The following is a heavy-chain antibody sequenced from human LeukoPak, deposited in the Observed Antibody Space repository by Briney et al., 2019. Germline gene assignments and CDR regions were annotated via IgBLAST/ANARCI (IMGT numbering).Heavy chain of an antibody. CDR2: ISSSGSTI. Sequence: SGVSLRLFCAACGLPFRIYEMQWGRHARGRGLEGGTCISSSGSTIYYAESVKGRFTISRDNAKNSLYLQMNSLRAEDTAVYYCTRRGGYGLDFDGCGQGALVTLPS. D-gene: IGHD5-18*01. CDR1: GLPFRIYE. V-gene: IGHV3-48*03. J-gene: IGHJ4*02. CDR3: TRRGGYGLDFDG.